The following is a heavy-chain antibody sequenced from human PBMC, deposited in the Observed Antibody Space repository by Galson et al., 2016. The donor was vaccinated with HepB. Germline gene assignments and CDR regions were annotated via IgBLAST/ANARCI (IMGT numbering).Heavy chain of an antibody. D-gene: IGHD1-7*01. Sequence: SLRLSCAASGFTFSHYTMNWVRQPPGKGLEWVSSISISSNFIHYADSVKGRFTISRDNAKNTLSLQMNSLSAEDTALYYCAKEEHTTGWTYGDFWGQGTQVTVS. CDR2: ISISSNFI. CDR3: AKEEHTTGWTYGDF. CDR1: GFTFSHYT. J-gene: IGHJ4*02. V-gene: IGHV3-21*01.